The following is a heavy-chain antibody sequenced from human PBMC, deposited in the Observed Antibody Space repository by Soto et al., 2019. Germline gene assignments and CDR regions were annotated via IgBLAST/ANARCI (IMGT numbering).Heavy chain of an antibody. D-gene: IGHD3-16*01. J-gene: IGHJ6*02. CDR3: ARHYDGGSPISLLTFRYHYEMDV. CDR2: IYPGDSAT. CDR1: GYTFTDYL. Sequence: GESLKISCRVSGYTFTDYLIGLVRQMPGKGLEWMGIIYPGDSATKHSPPFQGQVTISADKSLNTTYLQWSNLKASDTAMYYCARHYDGGSPISLLTFRYHYEMDVWGQGTTVTVSS. V-gene: IGHV5-51*01.